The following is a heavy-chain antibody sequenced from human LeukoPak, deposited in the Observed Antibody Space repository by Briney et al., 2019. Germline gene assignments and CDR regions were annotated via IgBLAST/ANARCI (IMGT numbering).Heavy chain of an antibody. J-gene: IGHJ6*03. CDR1: GYTFTGYY. CDR2: INPNSGGT. D-gene: IGHD3-9*01. Sequence: ASVKVSCKASGYTFTGYYMHWVRQAPGQGLEWMGWINPNSGGTNYAQKFQGRVTMTRDTSISTACMELSRLRSDDTAVYYCARGSGSFGDILTGYYYYYMDVWGKGPRSPSP. CDR3: ARGSGSFGDILTGYYYYYMDV. V-gene: IGHV1-2*02.